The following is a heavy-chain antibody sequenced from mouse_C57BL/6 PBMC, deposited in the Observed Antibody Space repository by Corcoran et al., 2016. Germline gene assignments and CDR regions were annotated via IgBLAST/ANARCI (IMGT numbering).Heavy chain of an antibody. Sequence: QVQLKQSVTELVRPGASVNLSCEASGYTFTDYYIKWVKQRPGQGLEWIARISPGSGNTYYNEKFKGKATLTAEKSSSTAYMQLSSLTSEDSAVYFCARDDGYYCSMDYWGQGTSVTVSS. D-gene: IGHD2-3*01. CDR3: ARDDGYYCSMDY. CDR1: GYTFTDYY. CDR2: ISPGSGNT. V-gene: IGHV1-76*01. J-gene: IGHJ4*01.